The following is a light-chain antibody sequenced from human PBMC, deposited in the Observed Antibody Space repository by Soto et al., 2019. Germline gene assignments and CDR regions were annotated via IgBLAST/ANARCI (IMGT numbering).Light chain of an antibody. CDR3: QQFYSTPPT. V-gene: IGKV4-1*01. CDR2: RAS. J-gene: IGKJ4*01. CDR1: QSVLYSSNNKNY. Sequence: DIVMTQSPDSLAVSLGERATINCKSSQSVLYSSNNKNYLAWYQQKPGQPPKLLIYRASTRDSGVPDRFSGSGSGTDFTLTISSLQAEDVAVYYCQQFYSTPPTFGGGTKVEIK.